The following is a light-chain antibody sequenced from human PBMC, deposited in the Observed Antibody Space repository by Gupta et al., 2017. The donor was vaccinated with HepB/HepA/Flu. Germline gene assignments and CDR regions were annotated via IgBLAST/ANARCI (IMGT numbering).Light chain of an antibody. CDR1: QGISNY. V-gene: IGKV1-27*01. Sequence: DVQLTQSPSTLSASVGDRVTITCRTSQGISNYLAWYQHKSGKGPRLLVYAASTMQSGVPFRFTGGGSGADFTLTISSLQSEDFAVYYCQKYNSCPTTFGQGT. J-gene: IGKJ2*01. CDR3: QKYNSCPTT. CDR2: AAS.